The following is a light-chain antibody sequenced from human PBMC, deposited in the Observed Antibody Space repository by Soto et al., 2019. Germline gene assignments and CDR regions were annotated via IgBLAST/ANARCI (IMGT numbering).Light chain of an antibody. CDR2: GAS. CDR3: QQFSSYPLT. J-gene: IGKJ4*01. Sequence: EIVLTQSPGTLSLSPGERATLSCRASQSVSSTYLIWYQQKPGQAPRLLIHGASSRATGIPDRFSGSGSGTEFTLTISRLEPEDFAVYYCQQFSSYPLTFGGGTKVDI. CDR1: QSVSSTY. V-gene: IGKV3-20*01.